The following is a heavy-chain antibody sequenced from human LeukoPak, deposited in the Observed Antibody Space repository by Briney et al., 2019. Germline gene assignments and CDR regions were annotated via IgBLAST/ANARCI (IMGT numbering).Heavy chain of an antibody. Sequence: PGKSLRLSCAASGFTFSGFGMHWVRQAPGKGLEWVAVIWYDGSNKYYADSVKGRFTISRDNSKNTLYLQMNSLRAEDTAVYYCARARGHDGDYFDYWGQGTLVTVSS. D-gene: IGHD4-17*01. CDR1: GFTFSGFG. V-gene: IGHV3-33*01. J-gene: IGHJ4*02. CDR3: ARARGHDGDYFDY. CDR2: IWYDGSNK.